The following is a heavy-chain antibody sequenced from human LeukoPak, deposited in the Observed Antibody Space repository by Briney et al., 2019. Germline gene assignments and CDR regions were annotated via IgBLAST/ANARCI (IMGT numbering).Heavy chain of an antibody. D-gene: IGHD3-3*01. CDR2: MNPNRCNT. J-gene: IGHJ6*02. CDR3: ARGIGPEKLRFLEWLHHYYYGMDV. Sequence: GASVKVSCKSSGYTFTSYDINWVRPATGQGLAWMGWMNPNRCNTGYAQKFQGRVTMTRNTSISTAYMELSSLRSEDTAVYYCARGIGPEKLRFLEWLHHYYYGMDVWGQGTTVTVSS. V-gene: IGHV1-8*01. CDR1: GYTFTSYD.